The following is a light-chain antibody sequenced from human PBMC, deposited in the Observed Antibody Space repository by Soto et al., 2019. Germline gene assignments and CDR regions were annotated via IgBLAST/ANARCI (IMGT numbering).Light chain of an antibody. CDR2: AAS. CDR1: QDIVNF. V-gene: IGKV1-9*01. CDR3: QQLNNYPLT. J-gene: IGKJ4*01. Sequence: IRMTQSPSTLSAFLGGKVCHPWRASQDIVNFLAWYQQKPGKAPRLLIYAASTLQSGVPSRFSGSGSDTEFTLTISSLQPEDFATYYCQQLNNYPLTFGGGTKVDIK.